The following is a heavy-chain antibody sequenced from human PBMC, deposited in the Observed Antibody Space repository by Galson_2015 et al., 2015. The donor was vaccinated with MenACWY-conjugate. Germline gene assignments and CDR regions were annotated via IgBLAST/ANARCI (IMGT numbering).Heavy chain of an antibody. CDR2: ISPIDSKT. CDR3: ARHPPGGRGMDV. Sequence: QSGAEVKKPGESLKISCKASGYNFLTYWIGWVRQVPGKGLEWVGLISPIDSKTRYSPAFEGRVTISADNSITTAYLQWNSLQASDTAMYYCARHPPGGRGMDVWAKGLRSPSP. J-gene: IGHJ6*02. CDR1: GYNFLTYW. V-gene: IGHV5-51*01. D-gene: IGHD1-26*01.